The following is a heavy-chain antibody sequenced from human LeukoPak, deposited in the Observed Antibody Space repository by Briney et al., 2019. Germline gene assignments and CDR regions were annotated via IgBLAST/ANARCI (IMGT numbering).Heavy chain of an antibody. Sequence: PSETLSLTCTVSGGSISSYYWSWIRQPAGKGLEWIGRIYTSGSTNYNPSLKSRVTMSVDTSKNQFSLKLSSVTAADTAVYYCARVVSPSRYSSSWYGWFDPWGQGTLVIVSS. V-gene: IGHV4-4*07. D-gene: IGHD6-13*01. J-gene: IGHJ5*02. CDR3: ARVVSPSRYSSSWYGWFDP. CDR2: IYTSGST. CDR1: GGSISSYY.